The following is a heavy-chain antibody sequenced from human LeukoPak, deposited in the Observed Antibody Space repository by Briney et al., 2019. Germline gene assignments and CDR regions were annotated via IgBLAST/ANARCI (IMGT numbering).Heavy chain of an antibody. J-gene: IGHJ6*02. CDR1: GGSISSSSYY. Sequence: SETLSLTCTVSGGSISSSSYYWGWIRQPPGKGLEWIGSIYYSGSTNYNPSLKSRVTISVDTSKNQFSLKLSSVTAADTAVYYCARGPTLYCSSTSCYWLDYYYGMDVWGQGTTVTVSS. V-gene: IGHV4-39*07. D-gene: IGHD2-2*01. CDR2: IYYSGST. CDR3: ARGPTLYCSSTSCYWLDYYYGMDV.